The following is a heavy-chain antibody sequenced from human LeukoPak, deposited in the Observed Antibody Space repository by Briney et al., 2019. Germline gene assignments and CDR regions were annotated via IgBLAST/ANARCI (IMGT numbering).Heavy chain of an antibody. D-gene: IGHD3-22*01. V-gene: IGHV1-69*05. Sequence: GSLVKVSCKASGGTFSSYAISWVRQAPGQGLEWMGGIIPIFGTANYAQKFQGRVTITTDESTSTAYMELSSLRSEDTAVYYCARDDDSRPARGTMGFDPWGQGTLVTVSS. CDR2: IIPIFGTA. CDR3: ARDDDSRPARGTMGFDP. J-gene: IGHJ5*02. CDR1: GGTFSSYA.